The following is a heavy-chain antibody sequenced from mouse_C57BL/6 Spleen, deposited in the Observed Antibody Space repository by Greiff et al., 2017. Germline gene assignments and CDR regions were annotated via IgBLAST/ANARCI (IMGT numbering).Heavy chain of an antibody. CDR2: INPSNGGT. D-gene: IGHD1-1*01. CDR3: ARRDYYGSSYEIYFDY. V-gene: IGHV1-53*01. CDR1: GYTFTSYW. Sequence: VKLMESGTELVKPGASVKLSCKASGYTFTSYWMHWVKQRPGQGLEWIGNINPSNGGTNYNEKFKSKATLTVDKSSSTAYMQLSSLTSEDSAVYYCARRDYYGSSYEIYFDYWGQGTTLTVSS. J-gene: IGHJ2*01.